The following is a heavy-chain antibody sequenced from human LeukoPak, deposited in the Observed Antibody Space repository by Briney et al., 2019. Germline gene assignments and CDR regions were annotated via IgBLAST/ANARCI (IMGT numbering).Heavy chain of an antibody. J-gene: IGHJ4*02. CDR2: IYYSGST. V-gene: IGHV4-59*12. CDR1: GGSISSYY. CDR3: ARDSGAVEATGVGFDY. D-gene: IGHD1-26*01. Sequence: SETLSLTCTVSGGSISSYYWIWIRQPPGKGLEWIGYIYYSGSTYYNPSLKSRVTISVDTSKNQFSLKLSSVTAADTAVYYCARDSGAVEATGVGFDYWGQGTLVTVSS.